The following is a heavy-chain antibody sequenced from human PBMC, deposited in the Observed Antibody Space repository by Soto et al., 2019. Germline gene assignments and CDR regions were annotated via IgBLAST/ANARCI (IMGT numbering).Heavy chain of an antibody. Sequence: SVKVSCKASGFTFTSSAMQWVRQARGQRLEWIGWIVVGSGNTNYAQKFQERVTITRDTSTSTAYMELRSLRSDDTAVYYCAKLLLYTTSSRYFDSWGQGTLVTVSS. V-gene: IGHV1-58*02. CDR3: AKLLLYTTSSRYFDS. CDR1: GFTFTSSA. D-gene: IGHD6-6*01. CDR2: IVVGSGNT. J-gene: IGHJ4*02.